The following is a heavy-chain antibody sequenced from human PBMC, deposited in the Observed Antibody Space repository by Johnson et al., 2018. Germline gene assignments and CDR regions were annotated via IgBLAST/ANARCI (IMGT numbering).Heavy chain of an antibody. Sequence: QVQLVQSGGGVVQPGRSRRLSCAASEFTFRSYGMLWVRQAPGTGMEWVALISYDGYNTYYAAPVKGRLTRSRENSKNTLYLQKNSLRPEDTAVYHCAKQMSIFCYNTQDAFDIWGQGTMVTVSS. D-gene: IGHD5-24*01. CDR2: ISYDGYNT. CDR3: AKQMSIFCYNTQDAFDI. J-gene: IGHJ3*02. CDR1: EFTFRSYG. V-gene: IGHV3-30*18.